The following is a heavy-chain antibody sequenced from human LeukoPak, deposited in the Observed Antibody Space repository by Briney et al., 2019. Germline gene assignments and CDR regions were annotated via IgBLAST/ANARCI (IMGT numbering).Heavy chain of an antibody. CDR3: ARFRGYSGYDPFDY. D-gene: IGHD5-12*01. CDR2: IYPADSDT. V-gene: IGHV5-51*01. CDR1: GYSFTSYW. J-gene: IGHJ4*02. Sequence: GESLKISCKGSGYSFTSYWIGWVRQMPGKGLEWMGIIYPADSDTMYSPSFQGQVTISADKSIGTAYLHWSSLKASDTAMYYCARFRGYSGYDPFDYWGQGTLVTVSS.